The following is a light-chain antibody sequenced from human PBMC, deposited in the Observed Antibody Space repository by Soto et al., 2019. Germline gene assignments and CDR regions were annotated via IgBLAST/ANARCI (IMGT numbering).Light chain of an antibody. V-gene: IGKV3-20*01. CDR2: GAS. J-gene: IGKJ5*01. CDR1: QTVCSNY. CDR3: QQYTGPPTT. Sequence: VVLTQSPDTMSLSPGERATLSCRASQTVCSNYLAWCQQRPGQAPRLLIYGASTRAAGIPDRFSGSGSGTDFTLTITRLEPEDSAVYFCQQYTGPPTTFGQGTRLEIK.